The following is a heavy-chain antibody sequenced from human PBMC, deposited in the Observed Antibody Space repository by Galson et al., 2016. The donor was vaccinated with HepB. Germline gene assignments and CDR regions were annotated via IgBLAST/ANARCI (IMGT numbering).Heavy chain of an antibody. V-gene: IGHV2-5*02. J-gene: IGHJ4*02. Sequence: PALVKPTQTLTLTCTFSGFSLSTSGVGVGWIRQSPGKALEWLALIYWDDDKRYSPSLKSRLTITKDTSKNQVVLTMTNMDPVDTATYYCAHRRDYGDYLNYFDYWGQGTLVTVSS. CDR3: AHRRDYGDYLNYFDY. CDR2: IYWDDDK. CDR1: GFSLSTSGVG. D-gene: IGHD4-17*01.